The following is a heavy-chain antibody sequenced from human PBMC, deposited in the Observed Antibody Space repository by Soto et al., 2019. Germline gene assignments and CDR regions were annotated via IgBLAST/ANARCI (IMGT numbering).Heavy chain of an antibody. J-gene: IGHJ4*02. V-gene: IGHV3-21*01. Sequence: GGSLRLSCAASGFTFSSYSMVWVRQAPEKGLEWVSSIGGSSGHIYYADSLKGRFTISRDNAKNSLYLQMNSLRVDDTVVYYCARTNGAYSNYFDYWGQGTLVTVSS. CDR1: GFTFSSYS. D-gene: IGHD2-8*01. CDR2: IGGSSGHI. CDR3: ARTNGAYSNYFDY.